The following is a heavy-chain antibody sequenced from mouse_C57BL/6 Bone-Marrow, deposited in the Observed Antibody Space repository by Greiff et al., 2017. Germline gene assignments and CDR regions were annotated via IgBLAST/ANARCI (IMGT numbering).Heavy chain of an antibody. J-gene: IGHJ3*01. Sequence: VQLQQPGAELVMPGASVKLSCKASGYTFTSYWMHWVKQRPGQGLEWIGEIDPSDSYTNYNQKFKGKSTLTVDKSSSTAYMQLSSLTSEDSAVYDCERSSSTLVGAYWGQGTLVTVSA. CDR3: ERSSSTLVGAY. V-gene: IGHV1-69*01. D-gene: IGHD2-1*01. CDR2: IDPSDSYT. CDR1: GYTFTSYW.